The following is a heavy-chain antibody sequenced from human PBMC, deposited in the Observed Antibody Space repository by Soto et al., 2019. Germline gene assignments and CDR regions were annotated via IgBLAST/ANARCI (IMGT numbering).Heavy chain of an antibody. CDR3: ARGRITIFRVVINDY. V-gene: IGHV1-8*01. J-gene: IGHJ4*02. CDR2: VNPNSGNT. Sequence: ASVTVSCKASRYTFTSYVFHWVGQATGQGLEWMGWVNPNSGNTGYAQKFQGRVTMTRNTSISTVYMELSSLRSEDTAVYYCARGRITIFRVVINDYWGQGILVTAPQ. D-gene: IGHD3-3*01. CDR1: RYTFTSYV.